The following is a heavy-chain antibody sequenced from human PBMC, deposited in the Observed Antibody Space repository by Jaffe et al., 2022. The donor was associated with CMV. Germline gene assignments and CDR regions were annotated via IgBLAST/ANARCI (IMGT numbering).Heavy chain of an antibody. CDR2: ISSSSSYI. CDR3: ARDKGSVYDSSSYYFDY. CDR1: GFTFSSYS. D-gene: IGHD3-22*01. Sequence: EVQLVESGGGLVKPGGSLRLSCAASGFTFSSYSMNWVRQAPGKGLEWVSSISSSSSYIYYADSVKGRFTISRDNAKNSLYLQMNSLRAEDTAVYYCARDKGSVYDSSSYYFDYWGQGTLVTVSS. V-gene: IGHV3-21*01. J-gene: IGHJ4*02.